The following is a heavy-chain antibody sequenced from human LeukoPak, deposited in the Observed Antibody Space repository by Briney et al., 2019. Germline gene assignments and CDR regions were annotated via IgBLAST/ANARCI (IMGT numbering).Heavy chain of an antibody. J-gene: IGHJ4*02. V-gene: IGHV4-59*01. D-gene: IGHD2-21*02. CDR1: GGSISSYY. CDR2: IYYSGST. CDR3: ARGPAYCGGGCQPLDY. Sequence: SETLSLTCTVSGGSISSYYWSWIRQPPGKGLEWIGYIYYSGSTNYNPSLKSRVTISVDTSKNQFSLKLSSVTAADTAVYYCARGPAYCGGGCQPLDYWGQGTLVTVSS.